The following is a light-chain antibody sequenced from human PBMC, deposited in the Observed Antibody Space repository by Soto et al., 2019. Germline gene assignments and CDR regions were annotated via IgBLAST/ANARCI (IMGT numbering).Light chain of an antibody. Sequence: EIVMTQSPPSLTVTPGEPASISCSSSQRLLHSNGNIFLDWYLQTPGQSPQLLIYLGFTRASGVPDSVSGGGAGTDFTLKISRVEAEDAGVYYCMQDLQTPYTFGQGTKLEIK. J-gene: IGKJ2*01. CDR3: MQDLQTPYT. CDR2: LGF. V-gene: IGKV2-28*01. CDR1: QRLLHSNGNIF.